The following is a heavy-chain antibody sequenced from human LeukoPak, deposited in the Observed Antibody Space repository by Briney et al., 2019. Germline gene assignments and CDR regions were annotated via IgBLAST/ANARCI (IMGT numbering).Heavy chain of an antibody. J-gene: IGHJ4*02. Sequence: GGSLRLSCAASGFTFSNRYMSWVRQAPGKGLAWVSYISSSSHYTNYEASVRGRFIISRDNARDSVYLQMNSLRAEDTAVYYCARGETGESHFDYWGQGTLVTVSS. CDR1: GFTFSNRY. CDR3: ARGETGESHFDY. V-gene: IGHV3-11*06. CDR2: ISSSSHYT. D-gene: IGHD7-27*01.